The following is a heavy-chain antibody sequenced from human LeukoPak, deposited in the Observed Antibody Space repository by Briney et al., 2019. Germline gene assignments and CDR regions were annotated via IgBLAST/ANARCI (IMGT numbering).Heavy chain of an antibody. CDR2: IKQDGSEK. CDR1: GFTFSSYA. D-gene: IGHD6-13*01. J-gene: IGHJ4*02. V-gene: IGHV3-7*01. Sequence: PGGSLRLSCAASGFTFSSYAMSWVRQAPGKGLEWVANIKQDGSEKYYVDSVKGRFTISRDNAKNSLYLQMNSLRAEDTAVYYCARDLRLYSSKDYWGQGTLVTVSS. CDR3: ARDLRLYSSKDY.